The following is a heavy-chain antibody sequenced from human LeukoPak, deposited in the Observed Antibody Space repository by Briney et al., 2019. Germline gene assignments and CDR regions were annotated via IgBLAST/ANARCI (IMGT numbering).Heavy chain of an antibody. Sequence: PSQTLSLTCTVSGGSISSGDYYWSWIRQPPGKGLEWIGYIYYSGSTYYNPSLKSRVTISVDTSKNQFSLKLSSVTAADTAVYYCAREVAGAARPLPYYYYYYYMDVWGKGTTVTVSS. CDR1: GGSISSGDYY. V-gene: IGHV4-30-4*01. J-gene: IGHJ6*03. CDR2: IYYSGST. D-gene: IGHD6-6*01. CDR3: AREVAGAARPLPYYYYYYYMDV.